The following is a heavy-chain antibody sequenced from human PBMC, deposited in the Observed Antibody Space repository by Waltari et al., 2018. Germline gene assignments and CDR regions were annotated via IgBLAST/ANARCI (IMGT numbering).Heavy chain of an antibody. CDR1: SSYT. V-gene: IGHV3-23*01. Sequence: SSYTMSWVRQAPGKGLEWFSAISGSGGSTYYADSVKGRFTISRDNSKNTLYLQMNSLRAEDTAVYYCAKVVSSSWYLDYWGQGTLVTVSS. CDR2: ISGSGGST. CDR3: AKVVSSSWYLDY. J-gene: IGHJ4*02. D-gene: IGHD6-13*01.